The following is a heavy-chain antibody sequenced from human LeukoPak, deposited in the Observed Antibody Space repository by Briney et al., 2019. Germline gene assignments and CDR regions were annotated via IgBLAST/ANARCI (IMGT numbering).Heavy chain of an antibody. Sequence: ASVKVSCKASGYTLTAYYIHWVRHAPGQGLEWMGWINPNSGGKSYAQKFQGRVTMTRDTSINTAYMEVNGLRSDDTAVYYCARVNAFSSLQLDYWGQGTPVTVTS. V-gene: IGHV1-2*02. CDR1: GYTLTAYY. CDR3: ARVNAFSSLQLDY. J-gene: IGHJ4*02. CDR2: INPNSGGK. D-gene: IGHD2-15*01.